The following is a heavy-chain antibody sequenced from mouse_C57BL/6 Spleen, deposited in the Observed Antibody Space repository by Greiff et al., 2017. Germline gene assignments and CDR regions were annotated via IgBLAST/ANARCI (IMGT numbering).Heavy chain of an antibody. CDR3: TRLDHHYYGSSYGYFDY. D-gene: IGHD1-1*01. CDR2: IDPETGGT. V-gene: IGHV1-15*01. J-gene: IGHJ2*01. Sequence: QVQLQQSGAELVRPGASVTLSCKASGYTFTDYEMHWVKQTPVHGLEWIGAIDPETGGTAYNQKFKGKAILTAAKSSTTAYMELRSLTSEDSAVYYCTRLDHHYYGSSYGYFDYWGQGTTLTVSS. CDR1: GYTFTDYE.